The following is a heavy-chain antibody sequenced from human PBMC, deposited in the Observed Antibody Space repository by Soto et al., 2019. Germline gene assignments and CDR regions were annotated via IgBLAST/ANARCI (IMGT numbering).Heavy chain of an antibody. CDR2: IIPIFGTA. V-gene: IGHV1-69*13. CDR3: ARGRSSSGYYYYYYGMDV. J-gene: IGHJ6*02. Sequence: SVQVSCKASGRTFSSYAISWVRQAPGQGLEWMGGIIPIFGTANYAQKFQGRVTITADESTSTAYMELSSLRSEDTAVYYCARGRSSSGYYYYYYGMDVWGQGTTVTVAS. D-gene: IGHD3-22*01. CDR1: GRTFSSYA.